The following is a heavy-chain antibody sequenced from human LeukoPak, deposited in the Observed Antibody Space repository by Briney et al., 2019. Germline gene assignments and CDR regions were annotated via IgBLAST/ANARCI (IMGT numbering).Heavy chain of an antibody. Sequence: GGSLRLSCAASGFIFGGYAMSWVRQAPGKGLEWVSAISGSGGSTYYADSVKGRFTISRDNSKNTLYLQMNSLRTEDTALYYCAKQAGALRALDISGQGRIVTVSS. CDR3: AKQAGALRALDI. CDR2: ISGSGGST. CDR1: GFIFGGYA. D-gene: IGHD2-21*02. V-gene: IGHV3-23*01. J-gene: IGHJ3*02.